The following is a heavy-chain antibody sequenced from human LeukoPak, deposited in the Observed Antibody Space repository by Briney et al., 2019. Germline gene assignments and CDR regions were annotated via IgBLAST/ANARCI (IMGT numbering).Heavy chain of an antibody. Sequence: SETLSLTCTVSGGSISSSSYYWGWIRQPPGKGLEWIGSIYYSGSTYYNPSLKRRVTISVDTSKNQFSLKLRSVTAADTAVYYCASHTPITMVPGHAFDIWGQGTMVTVSS. J-gene: IGHJ3*02. CDR2: IYYSGST. V-gene: IGHV4-39*01. CDR3: ASHTPITMVPGHAFDI. CDR1: GGSISSSSYY. D-gene: IGHD3-10*01.